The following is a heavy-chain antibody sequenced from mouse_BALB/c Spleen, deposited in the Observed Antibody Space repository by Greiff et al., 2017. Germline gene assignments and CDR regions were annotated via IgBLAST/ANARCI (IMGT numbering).Heavy chain of an antibody. V-gene: IGHV3-8*02. J-gene: IGHJ4*01. CDR3: ALYAVYAMDY. D-gene: IGHD2-3*01. CDR1: GDSITSCY. Sequence: EVKLVESGPSLVKPSQTLSLTCSVTGDSITSCYWNWIRKFPGNKLEYMGYISYSGSTYYNPSLKSRISITRDTSKNQYYLQLNSVTTEDTATYYCALYAVYAMDYWGQGTSVTVSS. CDR2: ISYSGST.